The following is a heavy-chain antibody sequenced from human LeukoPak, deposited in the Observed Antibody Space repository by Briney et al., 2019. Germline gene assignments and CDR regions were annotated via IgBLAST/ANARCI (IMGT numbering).Heavy chain of an antibody. D-gene: IGHD6-19*01. Sequence: GGSLRLSCAASGFTFSNYAMSWVRQAPGKGLEWVSGISNSGGSTYYADSVKGRFTISRDNFKNTVYLQMNSLRVEDTAMYYCTRGGSVPATRSFDYWGQGTLVTVSS. CDR1: GFTFSNYA. V-gene: IGHV3-23*01. J-gene: IGHJ4*02. CDR3: TRGGSVPATRSFDY. CDR2: ISNSGGST.